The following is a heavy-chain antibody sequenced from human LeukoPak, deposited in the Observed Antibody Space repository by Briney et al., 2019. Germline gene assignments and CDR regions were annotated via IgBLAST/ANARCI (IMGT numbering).Heavy chain of an antibody. CDR2: ISGSGGST. CDR3: AKDHGYYDILTGYYNVYYFDY. J-gene: IGHJ4*02. V-gene: IGHV3-23*01. D-gene: IGHD3-9*01. Sequence: GGSLRLSCAASGFTFSSYAMSWVRQAPGKGLEWVSAISGSGGSTYYADSVKGRFTISRDNSKNTLYLQMNSLRAEDTAVYYCAKDHGYYDILTGYYNVYYFDYWDQGTLVTVSS. CDR1: GFTFSSYA.